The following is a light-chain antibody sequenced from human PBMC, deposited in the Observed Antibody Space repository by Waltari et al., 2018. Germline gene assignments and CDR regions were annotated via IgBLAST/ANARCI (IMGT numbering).Light chain of an antibody. J-gene: IGKJ1*01. CDR1: PTISYSSNYKNY. CDR3: QQYYKTPQT. Sequence: DIVMTQYPDSLAVSLGERATINCKSSPTISYSSNYKNYLAWYQQKPGQPPKLLIYWASTRESGVPDRFSGSGSGTDFTLTISSLQAEDVAVYYCQQYYKTPQTFGQGTKVEIK. CDR2: WAS. V-gene: IGKV4-1*01.